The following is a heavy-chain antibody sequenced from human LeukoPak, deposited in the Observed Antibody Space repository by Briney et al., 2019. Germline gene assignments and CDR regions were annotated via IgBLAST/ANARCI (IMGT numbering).Heavy chain of an antibody. CDR1: GYTFSIYS. V-gene: IGHV3-21*01. CDR2: ISSSSSYI. D-gene: IGHD6-13*01. CDR3: ARDQSSSWAQGIGY. Sequence: GGTLRLSCAATGYTFSIYSMNWVRQAPGKGLEWVSSISSSSSYIYYADSVKGRFTISRDNAKNPLYLQMNSLRAEDTAVYYCARDQSSSWAQGIGYWGQGTLVTVSS. J-gene: IGHJ4*02.